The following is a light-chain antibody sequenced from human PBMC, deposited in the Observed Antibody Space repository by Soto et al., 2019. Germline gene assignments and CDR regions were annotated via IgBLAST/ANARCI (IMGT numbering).Light chain of an antibody. CDR3: CSYGGNNNLV. CDR1: SSDVGGYNY. Sequence: QSALTQPPSASGSPGQSVTISCTGTSSDVGGYNYVSWYQQHPGKAPKLMIYEVIKRPSGVPNRFSGSKSGNTASLTVSGLQAEDEADYYCCSYGGNNNLVIGTGTKLTVL. J-gene: IGLJ1*01. V-gene: IGLV2-8*01. CDR2: EVI.